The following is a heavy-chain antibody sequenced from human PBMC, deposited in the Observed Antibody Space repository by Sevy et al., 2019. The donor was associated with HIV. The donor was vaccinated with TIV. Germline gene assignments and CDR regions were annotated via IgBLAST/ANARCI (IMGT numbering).Heavy chain of an antibody. Sequence: GGSLRLSCTTSGFTFDDYAMNWFRQPPGKGLEWVAFITRNSYEAYGGTTDYAASVKGRFIISRDDSKSIAYLQMNSLKTEDTGVYYCARGLATADTPEYYFDYWGQGILVTVSS. CDR3: ARGLATADTPEYYFDY. CDR1: GFTFDDYA. V-gene: IGHV3-49*03. CDR2: ITRNSYEAYGGTT. J-gene: IGHJ4*02. D-gene: IGHD5-12*01.